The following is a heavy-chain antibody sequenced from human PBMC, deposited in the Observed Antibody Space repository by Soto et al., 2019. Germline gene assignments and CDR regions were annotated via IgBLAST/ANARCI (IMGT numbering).Heavy chain of an antibody. CDR1: AYTFTSYY. Sequence: GASVKVSCKASAYTFTSYYMHWVRQAPGQGLEWMGIINPSGASTSYAQKFQGRVTMTRDTSTSTVYMELSSLRSEDTAVYYCARAYYDSSGYHTGFDYWGQGTLVTVSS. J-gene: IGHJ4*02. D-gene: IGHD3-22*01. CDR3: ARAYYDSSGYHTGFDY. V-gene: IGHV1-46*01. CDR2: INPSGAST.